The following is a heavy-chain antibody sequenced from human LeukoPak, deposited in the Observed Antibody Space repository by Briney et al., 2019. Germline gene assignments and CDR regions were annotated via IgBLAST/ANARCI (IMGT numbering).Heavy chain of an antibody. V-gene: IGHV3-23*01. Sequence: GGSLRLSCAASGITFSSYGMSWVRQAPGKGLEWVSSISSTGGTTYYADSVKGRFTISIDNSKNTLYLQMNSLRAEDTAIYYCAKNGDRGAYCTGGTCYPYFYYYMDVWGKGTTVTI. D-gene: IGHD2-15*01. CDR1: GITFSSYG. CDR3: AKNGDRGAYCTGGTCYPYFYYYMDV. J-gene: IGHJ6*03. CDR2: ISSTGGTT.